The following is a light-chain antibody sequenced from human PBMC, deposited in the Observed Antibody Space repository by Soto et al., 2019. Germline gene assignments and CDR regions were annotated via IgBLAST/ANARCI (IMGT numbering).Light chain of an antibody. CDR1: ESVVSN. J-gene: IGKJ1*01. CDR2: AAS. Sequence: EIGLTQSPGTLSLSPGERATLSCRATESVVSNYLAWYQLKPGQAPRLLIYAASARATGIPARFSGSGSGTEFTLTISSLQSEDFAIYFCQQYNNWPTFGQGTKVDIK. V-gene: IGKV3-15*01. CDR3: QQYNNWPT.